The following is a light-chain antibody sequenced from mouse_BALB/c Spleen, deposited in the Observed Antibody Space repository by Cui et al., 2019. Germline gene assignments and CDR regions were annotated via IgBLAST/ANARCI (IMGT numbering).Light chain of an antibody. CDR1: QNVGTN. CDR3: QQYNSYPLT. J-gene: IGKJ5*01. Sequence: DIVMTQSQKFMSTSVGDRVSVTCKASQNVGTNVAWYQQKPWQSPKALIYSASYRYSGVPDRFTGSESGTDFTLTISNVQSEDLAEYFCQQYNSYPLTFGAGTKLELK. V-gene: IGKV6-15*01. CDR2: SAS.